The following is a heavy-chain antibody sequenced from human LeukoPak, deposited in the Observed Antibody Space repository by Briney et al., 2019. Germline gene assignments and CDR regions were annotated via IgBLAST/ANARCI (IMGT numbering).Heavy chain of an antibody. J-gene: IGHJ4*02. D-gene: IGHD3-10*01. Sequence: GGSLRLSCAASGFTFSDYVMTWVRQPPGKGLEWVSSISGSDGTTSYADSVKGRFTISRDNSKNTLYLQVNDLRAEDTAVYYCAKNLWRDLLWLGEGYYFDYWGQGTLVTVSS. CDR3: AKNLWRDLLWLGEGYYFDY. CDR2: ISGSDGTT. CDR1: GFTFSDYV. V-gene: IGHV3-23*01.